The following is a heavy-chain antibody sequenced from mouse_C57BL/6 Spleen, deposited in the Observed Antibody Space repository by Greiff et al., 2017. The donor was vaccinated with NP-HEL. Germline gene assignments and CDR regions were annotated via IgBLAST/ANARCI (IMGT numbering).Heavy chain of an antibody. V-gene: IGHV1-15*01. D-gene: IGHD2-1*01. CDR1: GYTFTDYE. J-gene: IGHJ2*01. CDR2: IDPDTGGT. Sequence: QVQLQPSGAELVRPGASVTLSCKASGYTFTDYEMHWVKQTPVHGLEWIGAIDPDTGGTAYNQKFKGKAILTADKSSSTAYMELRSRTSEDSAVYYCTRWKWGNYSPDYWGQGTTLTVSS. CDR3: TRWKWGNYSPDY.